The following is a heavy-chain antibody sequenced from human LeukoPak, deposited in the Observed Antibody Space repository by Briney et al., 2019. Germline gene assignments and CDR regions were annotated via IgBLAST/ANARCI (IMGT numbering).Heavy chain of an antibody. D-gene: IGHD5-18*01. CDR1: GFTFSSYS. CDR3: ARDKGYSYVFDWYFDL. Sequence: GGSLRLSCAASGFTFSSYSMNWVRQAPGKGLEWVSYISSSGSTIYYADSVKGRFTISRDNAKNSLYLQMNSLRAEDTAVYYCARDKGYSYVFDWYFDLWGRGTLVTVSS. CDR2: ISSSGSTI. J-gene: IGHJ2*01. V-gene: IGHV3-48*04.